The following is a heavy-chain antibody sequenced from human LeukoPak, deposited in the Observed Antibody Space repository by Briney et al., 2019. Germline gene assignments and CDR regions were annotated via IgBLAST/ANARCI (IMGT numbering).Heavy chain of an antibody. Sequence: GGSLRLSCAASGFTFSSYWMSWVRQAPGKGLEWVANIKQDGSEKYYVDSVKGRFTISRDNAKNSLYLQMNSLRAEDTAVYFCARADSNNYKFLDYWGPGTLVTVSS. V-gene: IGHV3-7*01. CDR1: GFTFSSYW. CDR3: ARADSNNYKFLDY. D-gene: IGHD4-11*01. CDR2: IKQDGSEK. J-gene: IGHJ4*02.